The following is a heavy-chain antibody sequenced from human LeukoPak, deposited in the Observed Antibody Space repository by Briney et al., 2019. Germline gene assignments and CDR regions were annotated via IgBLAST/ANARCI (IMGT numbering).Heavy chain of an antibody. Sequence: ASVKVSCKASGYTFTSYYMHWVRQAPGQGLEWMGIINPSGGSTSYAQKFQGRVTMTRDTSISTAYMELSRLTSDDTAVYYCARLEGMPADYWGQGTLVTVSS. CDR3: ARLEGMPADY. D-gene: IGHD2-2*01. CDR1: GYTFTSYY. CDR2: INPSGGST. V-gene: IGHV1-46*01. J-gene: IGHJ4*02.